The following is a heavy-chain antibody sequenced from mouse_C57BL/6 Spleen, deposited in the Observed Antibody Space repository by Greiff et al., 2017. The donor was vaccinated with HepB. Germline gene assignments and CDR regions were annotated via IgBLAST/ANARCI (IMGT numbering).Heavy chain of an antibody. CDR1: GYTFTDYY. V-gene: IGHV1-26*01. J-gene: IGHJ2*01. Sequence: VHVKQSGPELVKPGASVKISCKASGYTFTDYYMNWVKQSHGKSLEWIGDINPNNGGTSYNQKFKGKATLTVDKSSSTAYMELRSLTSEDSAVYYCARDYYGSSLDYWGQGTTLTVSS. CDR3: ARDYYGSSLDY. D-gene: IGHD1-1*01. CDR2: INPNNGGT.